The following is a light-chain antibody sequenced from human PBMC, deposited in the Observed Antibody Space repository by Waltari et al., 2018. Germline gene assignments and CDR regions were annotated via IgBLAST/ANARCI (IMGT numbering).Light chain of an antibody. J-gene: IGLJ2*01. CDR1: SNDVAGFDY. Sequence: QSALTQPPSASGSPGQSVTIPCTGSSNDVAGFDYVSWYQQQPGKAPKLIIHEVNKRPSGVPDRFSGSKSGNSAYLTVSGLQADDEGDYHCSSYGGSSTLVFGGGTKLTVL. V-gene: IGLV2-8*01. CDR3: SSYGGSSTLV. CDR2: EVN.